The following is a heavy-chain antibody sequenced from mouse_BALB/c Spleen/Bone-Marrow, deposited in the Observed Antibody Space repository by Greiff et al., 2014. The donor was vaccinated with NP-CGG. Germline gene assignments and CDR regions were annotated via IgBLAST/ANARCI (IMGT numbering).Heavy chain of an antibody. V-gene: IGHV2-9*02. Sequence: VKLVESGPGLVAPSQSLSITCTVSGFSLTSYGVHWVRQPPGKGLEWPGVIWAGGSTNYNSALMSRLSISKDNSKSQVFLKMNSLQTDDTAMYYCARDYYGSSYCDYWGQGTTLTVSS. CDR1: GFSLTSYG. D-gene: IGHD1-1*01. J-gene: IGHJ2*01. CDR2: IWAGGST. CDR3: ARDYYGSSYCDY.